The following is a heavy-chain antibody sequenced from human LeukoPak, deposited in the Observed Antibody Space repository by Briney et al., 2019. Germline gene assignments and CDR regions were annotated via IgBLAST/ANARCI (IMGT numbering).Heavy chain of an antibody. D-gene: IGHD6-25*01. V-gene: IGHV3-23*01. CDR3: AGPAAGDV. Sequence: PGGSLRLSCAASGSTFSSYAMNWVRQAPGKGLEWVSTISGSGGSTYYADSVKGRFTISRDNSKNTVYLLMNRLRAEDTAVYYCAGPAAGDVWGQGTTVTVSS. CDR2: ISGSGGST. CDR1: GSTFSSYA. J-gene: IGHJ6*02.